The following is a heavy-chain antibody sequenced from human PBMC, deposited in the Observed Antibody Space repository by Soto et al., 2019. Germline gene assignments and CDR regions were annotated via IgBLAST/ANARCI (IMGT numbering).Heavy chain of an antibody. CDR3: AKALYCSGGSCYGLNYYYGLDV. V-gene: IGHV4-39*01. J-gene: IGHJ6*02. CDR2: IYYSGST. CDR1: GGSISSSSYY. D-gene: IGHD2-15*01. Sequence: SETLSLTCTVSGGSISSSSYYWGWIRQPPGKGLEWIGSIYYSGSTYYNPSLKSRVTISVDTSKNQFSLKLSSVTAADTAVYYCAKALYCSGGSCYGLNYYYGLDVWGQGTTVTVSS.